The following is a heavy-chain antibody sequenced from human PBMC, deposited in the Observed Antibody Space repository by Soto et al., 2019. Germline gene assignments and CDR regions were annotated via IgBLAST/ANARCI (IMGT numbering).Heavy chain of an antibody. CDR3: ARRRSGNDAFDI. CDR1: GYNFTSYW. J-gene: IGHJ3*02. Sequence: PCEPQRNSCKVSGYNFTSYWICWVRQMPGKGLEWMGIIYPGDSDTRYSPSFQGQVTISADKSISTAYLQWSSLKASDTAMYYCARRRSGNDAFDIWGQGTMVTVSS. CDR2: IYPGDSDT. V-gene: IGHV5-51*01.